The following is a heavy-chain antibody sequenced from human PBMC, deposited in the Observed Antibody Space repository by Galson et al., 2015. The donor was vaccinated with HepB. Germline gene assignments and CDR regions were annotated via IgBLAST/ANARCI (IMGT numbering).Heavy chain of an antibody. V-gene: IGHV3-30*04. Sequence: SLRLSCAASGFTFSSYAMHWVRQAPGKGLEWVAVISYDGSNKYYADSVKGRFTTSRDNSKNTLYLQMNSLRAEDTAVYYCARATRAFDIWGQGTMVTVSS. CDR3: ARATRAFDI. J-gene: IGHJ3*02. CDR2: ISYDGSNK. CDR1: GFTFSSYA.